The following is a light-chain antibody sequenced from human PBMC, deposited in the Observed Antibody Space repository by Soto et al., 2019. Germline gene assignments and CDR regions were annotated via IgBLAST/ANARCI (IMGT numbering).Light chain of an antibody. J-gene: IGKJ1*01. Sequence: EIVMTQSPATLSVPPGERATLSCRASQSVSSNLAWYQQKPGQAPRLLIYGASTRATGIPARFSGSGSGTEFTLTISSLQSEDFAVYYCKQYNNWPPWTFGQGTKVDIK. CDR3: KQYNNWPPWT. V-gene: IGKV3-15*01. CDR2: GAS. CDR1: QSVSSN.